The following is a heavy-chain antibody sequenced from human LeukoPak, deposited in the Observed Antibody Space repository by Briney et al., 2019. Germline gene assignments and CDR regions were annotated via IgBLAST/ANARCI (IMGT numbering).Heavy chain of an antibody. CDR1: GFTFSSYA. CDR3: AKDIKSGSGWYYFDY. V-gene: IGHV3-23*01. D-gene: IGHD6-19*01. CDR2: ISGSGGST. J-gene: IGHJ4*02. Sequence: GGSLRLSCAASGFTFSSYAMSWVRQAPGKGLEWVSAISGSGGSTYYADSVKGRFTISRDNAKNSLYLQTNSLRAEDTALYYCAKDIKSGSGWYYFDYWGQGTLVTVSS.